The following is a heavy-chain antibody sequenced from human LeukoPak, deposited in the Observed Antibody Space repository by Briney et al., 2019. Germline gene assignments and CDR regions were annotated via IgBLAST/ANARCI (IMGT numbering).Heavy chain of an antibody. CDR1: GFTFSSYA. V-gene: IGHV3-23*01. Sequence: GGSLRLSCAASGFTFSSYAMTWVRQAPGKGLEWVSTITSSGGSTYYADSVKGRFTISRDNSKNTLYLQMNSLRADDTAVYYCARGAFRFRWGQGTPVTVSS. CDR3: ARGAFRFR. J-gene: IGHJ4*02. CDR2: ITSSGGST.